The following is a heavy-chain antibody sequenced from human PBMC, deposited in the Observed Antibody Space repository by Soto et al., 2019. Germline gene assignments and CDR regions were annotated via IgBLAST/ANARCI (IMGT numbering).Heavy chain of an antibody. Sequence: GGSLRLSFAASGFTFSSYAMHWVRQAPGKGLEWVAVISYDGSNKYYADTVKGRFTISRDNSKNTLYLQMNSLRAEDTAVYYCARVPSSSGRAHFDYWGQGT. V-gene: IGHV3-30-3*01. CDR1: GFTFSSYA. CDR2: ISYDGSNK. CDR3: ARVPSSSGRAHFDY. D-gene: IGHD2-15*01. J-gene: IGHJ4*02.